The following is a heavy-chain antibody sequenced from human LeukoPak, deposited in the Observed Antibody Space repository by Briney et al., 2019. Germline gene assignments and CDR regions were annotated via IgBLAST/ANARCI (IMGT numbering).Heavy chain of an antibody. CDR1: GGSFSGYY. J-gene: IGHJ4*02. Sequence: SETLSLTCAVYGGSFSGYYWSWIRQPPGKGLEWVGEINHSGSTNYNPSLKSRVTISVDTSKNQFSLKLSSVTAADTAVYYCARVGKRVRFRYVDYWGQGTLVTVSS. D-gene: IGHD3-3*01. CDR3: ARVGKRVRFRYVDY. V-gene: IGHV4-34*01. CDR2: INHSGST.